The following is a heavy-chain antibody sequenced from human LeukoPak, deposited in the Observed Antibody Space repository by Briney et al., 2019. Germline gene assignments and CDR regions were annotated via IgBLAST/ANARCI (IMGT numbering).Heavy chain of an antibody. D-gene: IGHD2-2*01. CDR3: ATCSSTSCSLDY. CDR1: GYTLTELS. Sequence: ASVKDSCKVSGYTLTELSMHWVRQAPGKGLEWMGGFDPEDGETIYAQKFQGRVTMTEDTSTDTAYMELSSLRSEDTAVYYCATCSSTSCSLDYWGQGTLVTVSS. V-gene: IGHV1-24*01. J-gene: IGHJ4*02. CDR2: FDPEDGET.